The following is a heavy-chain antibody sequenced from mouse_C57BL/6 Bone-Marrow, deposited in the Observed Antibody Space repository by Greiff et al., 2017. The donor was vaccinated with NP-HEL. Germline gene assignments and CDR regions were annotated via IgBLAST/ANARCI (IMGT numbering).Heavy chain of an antibody. CDR1: GFSLTSYG. V-gene: IGHV2-2*01. CDR3: ASPSGNYDYYAMDY. Sequence: VQLQQSGPGLVQPSQSLSITCTVSGFSLTSYGVHWVRQSPGKGLEWLGVIWSGGSTDYNAAFIYRLSISKDNSTSQVFFKMNSLQADDTAIYYCASPSGNYDYYAMDYWGQGTSVTVSS. CDR2: IWSGGST. D-gene: IGHD2-1*01. J-gene: IGHJ4*01.